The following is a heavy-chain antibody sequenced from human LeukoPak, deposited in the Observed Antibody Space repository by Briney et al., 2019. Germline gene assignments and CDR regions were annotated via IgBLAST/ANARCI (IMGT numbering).Heavy chain of an antibody. CDR3: AKDMTTVIGAFDM. D-gene: IGHD4-17*01. J-gene: IGHJ3*02. V-gene: IGHV3-9*01. Sequence: GRSLRPSCAASGFTFDDYAMHWVRQAPGKGLEWVSGISWNSGYIGYADSVKGRFTISRDNAKNSLYLQMNSLRAEETALYYCAKDMTTVIGAFDMWGQGTMVTVSS. CDR1: GFTFDDYA. CDR2: ISWNSGYI.